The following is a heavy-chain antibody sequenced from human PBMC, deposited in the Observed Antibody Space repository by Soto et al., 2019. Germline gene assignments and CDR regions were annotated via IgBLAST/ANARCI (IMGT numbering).Heavy chain of an antibody. CDR3: AIGTHGDSYYGY. CDR1: GYSFTSYW. Sequence: PGESLKISCKGSGYSFTSYWIGWVRQMPGKGLEWMGIIYPGDSNTRYSPSLQGQVTISAARSINTAYLQWSSLRASDTAMFYCAIGTHGDSYYGYLGQGTLVTVSS. J-gene: IGHJ4*02. D-gene: IGHD3-22*01. V-gene: IGHV5-51*01. CDR2: IYPGDSNT.